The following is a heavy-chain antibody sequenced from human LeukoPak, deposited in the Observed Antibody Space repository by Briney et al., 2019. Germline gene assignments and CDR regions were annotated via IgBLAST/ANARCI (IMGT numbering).Heavy chain of an antibody. V-gene: IGHV1-18*01. CDR1: GYSFTSYG. CDR3: ARGLRGDYYDSSGRFYLGY. CDR2: ISAYNGNT. J-gene: IGHJ4*02. Sequence: ASVKVSCKASGYSFTSYGISWVRQAPGQGLEWMGWISAYNGNTNYAQKLQGRVTMTRDTSISTAYMELSRLRSDDTAVYYCARGLRGDYYDSSGRFYLGYWGQGTLITVSS. D-gene: IGHD3-22*01.